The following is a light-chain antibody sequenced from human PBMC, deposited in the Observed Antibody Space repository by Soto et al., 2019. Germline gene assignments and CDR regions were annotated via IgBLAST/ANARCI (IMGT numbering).Light chain of an antibody. Sequence: DIQMTQSPSSLSASVGDRVTITCRASQGISNYLAWYQQKPGKVPKLLIYAASTLQSGVPSRFSGSGSGTDFTITISILQPEDVANYYCQNYNSAPRTFGQGTKVEIK. CDR1: QGISNY. CDR3: QNYNSAPRT. J-gene: IGKJ1*01. CDR2: AAS. V-gene: IGKV1-27*01.